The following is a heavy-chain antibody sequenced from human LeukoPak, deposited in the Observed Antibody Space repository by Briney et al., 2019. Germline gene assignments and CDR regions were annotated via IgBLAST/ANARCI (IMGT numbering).Heavy chain of an antibody. Sequence: SETLSLTCAVYGGSFSGYYWSWIRQPPGKGLEWIGEINHSGSTNYNPSLKSRVTISVDTSKNQFSLKLSSVTAADTAVYYCARSTRTSTGIHLDAFDIWGQGTMVTVSS. V-gene: IGHV4-34*01. CDR2: INHSGST. CDR1: GGSFSGYY. CDR3: ARSTRTSTGIHLDAFDI. J-gene: IGHJ3*02. D-gene: IGHD2/OR15-2a*01.